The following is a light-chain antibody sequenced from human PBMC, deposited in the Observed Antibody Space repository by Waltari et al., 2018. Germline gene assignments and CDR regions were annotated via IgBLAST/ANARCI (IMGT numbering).Light chain of an antibody. J-gene: IGLJ3*02. V-gene: IGLV1-40*01. CDR1: NSNIGAGYG. Sequence: QSVLTQPPSVSGAPGQRVTLPCTGTNSNIGAGYGVPWYQHLPGTAPKLLIYANNNRPSGVHERFSGSNSGTSATLAITGLQAEDEADYHCQSYDSSLSGVVFGGGTKLTVL. CDR2: ANN. CDR3: QSYDSSLSGVV.